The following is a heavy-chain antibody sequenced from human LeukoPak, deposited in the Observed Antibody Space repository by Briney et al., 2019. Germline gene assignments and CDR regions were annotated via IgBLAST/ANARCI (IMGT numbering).Heavy chain of an antibody. CDR1: RYTFTDYY. V-gene: IGHV1-2*02. D-gene: IGHD3-16*01. J-gene: IGHJ4*02. Sequence: EASVKVSCKASRYTFTDYYMHWVRQAPGQGLEWMGWVNPNSGGTNSAQQFQGRVTMTRDTSISPAYLELGRLRSDDTGVYYCAREWGREQTFEYWGQGTLVTVSS. CDR2: VNPNSGGT. CDR3: AREWGREQTFEY.